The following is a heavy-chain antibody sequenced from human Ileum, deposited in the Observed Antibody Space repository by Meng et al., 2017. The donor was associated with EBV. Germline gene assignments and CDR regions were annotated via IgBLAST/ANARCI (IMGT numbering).Heavy chain of an antibody. CDR2: INAGNGNT. D-gene: IGHD2-21*01. J-gene: IGHJ4*02. Sequence: QVQLVQSGAEVKNPGASVKVSCKASGYAFTSYILHWVRQAPGQRLEWMGWINAGNGNTKYSQKFQGRVTITRDTSASTAYMELSSLRSEDTAVYYCASHALWQQTFNYWGQGTLVTVSS. V-gene: IGHV1-3*01. CDR1: GYAFTSYI. CDR3: ASHALWQQTFNY.